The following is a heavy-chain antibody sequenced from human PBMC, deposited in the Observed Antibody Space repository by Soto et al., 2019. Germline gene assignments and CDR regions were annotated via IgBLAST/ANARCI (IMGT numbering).Heavy chain of an antibody. D-gene: IGHD3-16*01. J-gene: IGHJ4*02. CDR3: ARYVWASSQEFDY. Sequence: ASVKVSCKASGFNFAGYFLQWVRQAPGQGLEWMGWINPNSGVTKDAQTFQGRVTMTWDTSISTAYMELVSLRFDDTAVYYCARYVWASSQEFDYWGLGTRVTVSS. V-gene: IGHV1-2*02. CDR2: INPNSGVT. CDR1: GFNFAGYF.